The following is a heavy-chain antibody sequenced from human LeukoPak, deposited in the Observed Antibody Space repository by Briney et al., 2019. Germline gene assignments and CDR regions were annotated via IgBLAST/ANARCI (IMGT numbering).Heavy chain of an antibody. V-gene: IGHV4-31*03. Sequence: PSETLSLTCTVSDGSVSSGSYYWSWIRQHPGKGLEWIGCIYYSGDTYYNPSLRSRVSISVDTSKNQFSLKVSSVTAADTAVYYCARADSGYGGYFDNWGQGTLVTVSS. J-gene: IGHJ4*02. CDR3: ARADSGYGGYFDN. CDR2: IYYSGDT. D-gene: IGHD5-12*01. CDR1: DGSVSSGSYY.